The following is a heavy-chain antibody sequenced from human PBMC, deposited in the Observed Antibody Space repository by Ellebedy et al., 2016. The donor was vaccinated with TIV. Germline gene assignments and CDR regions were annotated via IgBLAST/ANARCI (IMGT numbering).Heavy chain of an antibody. D-gene: IGHD3-3*01. Sequence: SETLSLXXSVSNGSLSSGGYYWAWIRQPPGKGLEWIGSVYHSGSTYYNSSLKSRVTISVDSSNNQFSLKLTSVTAADTAVHYCARLGRITLFARNPWFDPWGQGTLVTVSA. CDR2: VYHSGST. CDR3: ARLGRITLFARNPWFDP. V-gene: IGHV4-39*01. J-gene: IGHJ5*02. CDR1: NGSLSSGGYY.